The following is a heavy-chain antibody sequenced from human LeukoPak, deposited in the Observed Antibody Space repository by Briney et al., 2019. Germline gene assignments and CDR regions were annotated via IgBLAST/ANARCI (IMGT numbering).Heavy chain of an antibody. V-gene: IGHV3-7*01. CDR1: GFTFSNYW. CDR2: IKQDGSEK. J-gene: IGHJ4*02. Sequence: PGGSLRLSCAASGFTFSNYWMSWVRQAPEKGLEWVANIKQDGSEKYYVDSVKGRFTISRDNAKNSLYLQMNSLRAEDTAVYYCARSQYYYDSSGYYHFDYWGQGTLVTVSS. CDR3: ARSQYYYDSSGYYHFDY. D-gene: IGHD3-22*01.